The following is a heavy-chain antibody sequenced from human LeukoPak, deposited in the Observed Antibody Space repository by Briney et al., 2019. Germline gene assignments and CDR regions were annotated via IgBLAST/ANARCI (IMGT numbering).Heavy chain of an antibody. V-gene: IGHV4-30-4*01. CDR1: GGSISSGDYY. D-gene: IGHD1-1*01. CDR3: ARAPRTTANNWFDP. Sequence: SETLSLTCTVSGGSISSGDYYWSWIRQPPGKGLEWIGYIYYSGSTYYNPSLKSRVTISVDRSKNQFSLKLSSVTAADTAVYYCARAPRTTANNWFDPWGQGTLVTVSS. CDR2: IYYSGST. J-gene: IGHJ5*02.